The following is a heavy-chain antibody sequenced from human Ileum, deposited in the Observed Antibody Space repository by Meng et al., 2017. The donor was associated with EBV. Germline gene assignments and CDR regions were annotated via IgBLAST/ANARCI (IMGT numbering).Heavy chain of an antibody. V-gene: IGHV6-1*01. CDR1: GDSVSSDKTA. CDR2: TYRRSRWYY. Sequence: QLQESGPGLVQPSQSLSPSCVISGDSVSSDKTAWNWIRQSPSRGLEWLGRTYRRSRWYYDYALSVKSRINISPDTSKNQVSLQLNSVTDEDTGIYYCATSRIAKFDRWGQGTLVTVSS. CDR3: ATSRIAKFDR. J-gene: IGHJ5*02.